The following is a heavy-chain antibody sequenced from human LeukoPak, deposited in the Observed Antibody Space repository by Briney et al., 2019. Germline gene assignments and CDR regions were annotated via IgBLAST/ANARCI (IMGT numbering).Heavy chain of an antibody. CDR3: ARVKLMTTVTLYYYYYYMDV. CDR1: GGSFSGYY. Sequence: KPSETLSLTCAVYGGSFSGYYWGWIRQPPGKGLEWIGEINHSGSTNYNPSLKSRVTISVDTSKNQFSLKLSSVTAADTAVYYCARVKLMTTVTLYYYYYYMDVWGKGTTVTVSS. V-gene: IGHV4-34*01. CDR2: INHSGST. J-gene: IGHJ6*03. D-gene: IGHD4-17*01.